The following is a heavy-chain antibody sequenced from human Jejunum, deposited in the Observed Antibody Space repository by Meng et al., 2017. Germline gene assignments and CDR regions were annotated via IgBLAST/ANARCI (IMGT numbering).Heavy chain of an antibody. Sequence: QVHLPGSGPGLVLPLGLLSLTCAVSGGSITGTNWWTWVRQAPGKGLVWIGEIYHSDTTNYNPSLKSRVAISADKSKNQFSLNLYSLSAADTAVYYCATRTRDSFDYWGQGSLVTVSS. CDR1: GGSITGTNW. CDR3: ATRTRDSFDY. V-gene: IGHV4-4*02. J-gene: IGHJ4*02. CDR2: IYHSDTT. D-gene: IGHD1-7*01.